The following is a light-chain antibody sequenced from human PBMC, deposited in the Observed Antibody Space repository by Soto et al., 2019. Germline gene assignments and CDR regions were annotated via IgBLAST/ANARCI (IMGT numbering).Light chain of an antibody. CDR2: GVS. CDR1: QGVSTS. CDR3: QQAKNFPWT. V-gene: IGKV1-12*01. J-gene: IGKJ1*01. Sequence: DIQMAQSPSSVSASVGDRVTITCRASQGVSTSLAWYQQEPGKAPRLLIYGVSTLQSGVPSRFSGSGSGTDFTLTISSLQPEDSASYFCQQAKNFPWTFGQGTKVEVK.